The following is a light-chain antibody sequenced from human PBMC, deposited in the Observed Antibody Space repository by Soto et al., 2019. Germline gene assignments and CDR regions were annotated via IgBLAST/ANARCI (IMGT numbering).Light chain of an antibody. V-gene: IGLV2-8*01. CDR1: SSDVGGYNY. J-gene: IGLJ1*01. CDR3: SSYAGSNIV. Sequence: QSVRTQPPSASGSPGQSVTISCTGTSSDVGGYNYVSWYQQHPGKAPKLMIYEVSKRPSGVPDRFSGSKSGNTASLTVSGLQAEDEGDYYCSSYAGSNIVFGTGTKVTVL. CDR2: EVS.